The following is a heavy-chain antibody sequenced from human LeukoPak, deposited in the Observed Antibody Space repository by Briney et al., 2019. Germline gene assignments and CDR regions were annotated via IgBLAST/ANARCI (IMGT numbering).Heavy chain of an antibody. CDR2: IYSGGST. CDR3: ARLDLLDSSGMDY. CDR1: GFTFSSYW. V-gene: IGHV3-53*01. D-gene: IGHD3-22*01. J-gene: IGHJ4*02. Sequence: GGSLRPSCAASGFTFSSYWMCWVRQAPGKGLEWGSVIYSGGSTYYTDSVKGRFTISRDNSKKILDLKMNSLRAEDTAVYYCARLDLLDSSGMDYWGQGTLVTVSS.